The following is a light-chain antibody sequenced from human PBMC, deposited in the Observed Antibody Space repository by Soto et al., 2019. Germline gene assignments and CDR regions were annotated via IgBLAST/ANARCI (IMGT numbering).Light chain of an antibody. J-gene: IGKJ4*01. CDR2: SAS. V-gene: IGKV1-39*01. CDR1: QSISSY. Sequence: DIQMTQSPSSLSASVGDRVTLTCRASQSISSYLNWYQQKPGKAPKLLIYSASILQSGVKSRFSGIGPRTDFTSNVSSLQHEDSAAYYCQQRSSSPFTFGGGTKVEIK. CDR3: QQRSSSPFT.